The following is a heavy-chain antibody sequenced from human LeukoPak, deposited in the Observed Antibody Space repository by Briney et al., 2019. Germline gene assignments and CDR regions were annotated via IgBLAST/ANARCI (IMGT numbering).Heavy chain of an antibody. CDR2: IYYSGST. D-gene: IGHD4-17*01. V-gene: IGHV4-34*01. CDR1: GGSFSGYY. CDR3: ASLRDYEIAFDI. Sequence: SETLSLTCAVYGGSFSGYYWGWIRQPPGKGLEWIGSIYYSGSTYYNPSLKSEVTISVDTSKNQFSLKLSSVTAADTAEYYCASLRDYEIAFDIWGQGTMVTVSS. J-gene: IGHJ3*02.